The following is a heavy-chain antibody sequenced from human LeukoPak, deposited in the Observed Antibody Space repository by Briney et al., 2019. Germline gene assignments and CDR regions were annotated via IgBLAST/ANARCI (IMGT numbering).Heavy chain of an antibody. J-gene: IGHJ4*02. CDR2: VYYSGST. CDR3: ARDYCSGGNCYGFND. CDR1: GGSISNGGYY. V-gene: IGHV4-31*03. Sequence: SENLSLNCTVSGGSISNGGYYWSWIRQHPGKGLEWIGYVYYSGSTYYNPSLKSRVTISADTSKNQFSLKLTSVTAADTAVYYCARDYCSGGNCYGFNDWGQGTLVTVSS. D-gene: IGHD2-15*01.